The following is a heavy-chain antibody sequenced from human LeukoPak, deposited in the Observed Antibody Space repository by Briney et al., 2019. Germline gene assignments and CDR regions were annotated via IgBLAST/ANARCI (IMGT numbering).Heavy chain of an antibody. CDR3: AKDIQLST. J-gene: IGHJ3*01. CDR1: GFTFSNSA. CDR2: ISGSYGTT. D-gene: IGHD5-24*01. Sequence: GGSLRLSCAVSGFTFSNSAMSWVRQAPGKGLEWVSSISGSYGTTYYADSVKGRFTISRDNSKNTLYLQMNSLRAEDTAMYFCAKDIQLSTWGLGTMVTVSS. V-gene: IGHV3-23*01.